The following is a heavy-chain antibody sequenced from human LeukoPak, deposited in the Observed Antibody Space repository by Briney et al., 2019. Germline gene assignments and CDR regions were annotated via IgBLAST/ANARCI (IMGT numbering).Heavy chain of an antibody. V-gene: IGHV4-59*01. CDR1: GGSIGSYY. J-gene: IGHJ6*03. CDR2: IYYSGST. CDR3: ARAQYYYYYYMDV. Sequence: PSETLSLTCTVSGGSIGSYYWSWIRQPPGKGLEWIGYIYYSGSTNYNPSLKSRVTISVDTSKNQFSLKLSSVTAADTAVYYCARAQYYYYYYMDVWGKGTTVTVSS.